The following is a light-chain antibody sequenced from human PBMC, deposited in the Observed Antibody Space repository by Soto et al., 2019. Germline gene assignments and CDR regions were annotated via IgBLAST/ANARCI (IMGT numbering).Light chain of an antibody. Sequence: DIQVTQSPSSLSPSVGGRVAITCRASQTIDVYLNWYVQKPGRAPQLLIYAASKLHSGVPSRFSGSGSGTDFTLTISSLQADDFATYFCQQSYMTPRTFGQGTKVDIK. CDR1: QTIDVY. CDR2: AAS. J-gene: IGKJ1*01. V-gene: IGKV1-39*01. CDR3: QQSYMTPRT.